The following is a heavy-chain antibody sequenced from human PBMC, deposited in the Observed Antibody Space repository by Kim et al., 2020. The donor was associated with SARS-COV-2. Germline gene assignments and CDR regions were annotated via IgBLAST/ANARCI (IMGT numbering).Heavy chain of an antibody. J-gene: IGHJ4*02. CDR2: IYGDGST. CDR3: ARAHYGDYVDY. Sequence: GGSLRLSCAASGFTVSSDYMSWARQPPGKALEWVSVIYGDGSTYYADSLKGRFTISRDNSKNTLYLQLNSLRAEDTAVYYCARAHYGDYVDYWGQGTLVTVSS. D-gene: IGHD4-17*01. CDR1: GFTVSSDY. V-gene: IGHV3-53*01.